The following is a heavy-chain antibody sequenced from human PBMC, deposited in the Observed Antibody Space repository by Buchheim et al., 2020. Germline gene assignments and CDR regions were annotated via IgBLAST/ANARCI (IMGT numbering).Heavy chain of an antibody. Sequence: QVQLVESGGGVVQPGRSLRLSCAASGFTFSSYGMHWVRQAPGKGLEWVAVISYDGSNKYYADSVKGRFTISRDNSKNSLYLQMNSLRAEDTAVYYCCSGGSATPYWGQGTL. V-gene: IGHV3-30*03. CDR3: CSGGSATPY. J-gene: IGHJ4*02. D-gene: IGHD2-15*01. CDR2: ISYDGSNK. CDR1: GFTFSSYG.